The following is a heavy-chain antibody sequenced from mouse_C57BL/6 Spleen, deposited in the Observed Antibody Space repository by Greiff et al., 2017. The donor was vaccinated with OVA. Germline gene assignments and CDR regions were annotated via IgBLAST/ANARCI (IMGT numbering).Heavy chain of an antibody. D-gene: IGHD1-1*01. Sequence: EVKLVESGGGLVKPGGSLKLSCAASGFTFSDYGMHWVRQAPEKGLEWVAYISSGSSTIYYADTVKGRFTISRDNAKNTLFLQMTSLRSEDTAMYYCARGATVVEDFDDWGQGTTLTVSS. CDR2: ISSGSSTI. J-gene: IGHJ2*01. CDR3: ARGATVVEDFDD. CDR1: GFTFSDYG. V-gene: IGHV5-17*01.